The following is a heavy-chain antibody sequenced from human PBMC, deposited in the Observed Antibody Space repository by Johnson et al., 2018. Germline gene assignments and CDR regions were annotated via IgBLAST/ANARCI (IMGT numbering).Heavy chain of an antibody. CDR3: AREGGSRVWYLDGFDI. V-gene: IGHV3-30*03. CDR1: GFTFSSYG. J-gene: IGHJ3*02. CDR2: ISYDGSNK. D-gene: IGHD6-19*01. Sequence: QVQLVESGGGVVQPGRSLRLSCVASGFTFSSYGMHWVRQAPGKGLEWVAVISYDGSNKYYADSVKGRFTISRDNSKNTLYLQMSSLRAEDSAVYYCAREGGSRVWYLDGFDIWGKGTRVTVSS.